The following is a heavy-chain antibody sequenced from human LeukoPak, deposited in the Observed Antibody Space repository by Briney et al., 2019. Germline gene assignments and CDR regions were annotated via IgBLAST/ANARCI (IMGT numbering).Heavy chain of an antibody. CDR2: INEVGSIR. D-gene: IGHD3-16*01. V-gene: IGHV3-74*03. Sequence: RGSLTLSCAASGFSFSDYWMHWVRQVPGKGLEWVARINEVGSIRSYADSVEGRFTISRENAKNTVYLHMTSLRAEDTAVYYCVRDLILTWTPGDDFDHWGQGTLVTVSS. J-gene: IGHJ4*02. CDR3: VRDLILTWTPGDDFDH. CDR1: GFSFSDYW.